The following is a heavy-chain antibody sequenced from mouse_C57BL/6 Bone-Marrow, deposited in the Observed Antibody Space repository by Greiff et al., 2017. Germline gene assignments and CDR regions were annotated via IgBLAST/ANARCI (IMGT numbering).Heavy chain of an antibody. V-gene: IGHV14-4*01. Sequence: VQLQQSGAELVRPGASVKLSCTASGFNIKDDYMHWVKQRPEQGLEWIGWIDPENGDTEYASKFQGKATITADTSSNTAYLQLSSLTSEDTAVYYCTTSVYDYESWFAYWGQGTLVTVSA. CDR1: GFNIKDDY. CDR2: IDPENGDT. D-gene: IGHD2-4*01. CDR3: TTSVYDYESWFAY. J-gene: IGHJ3*01.